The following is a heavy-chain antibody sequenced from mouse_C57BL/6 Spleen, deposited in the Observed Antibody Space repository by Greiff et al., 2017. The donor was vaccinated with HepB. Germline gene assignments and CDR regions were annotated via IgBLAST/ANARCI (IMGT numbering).Heavy chain of an antibody. D-gene: IGHD1-1*01. J-gene: IGHJ2*01. CDR2: IDPSDSYT. CDR3: ARSYYGSSYEEFDY. Sequence: VQLQQPGAELVRPGTSVKLSCKASGYTFTSYWMHWVKQRPGQGLEWIGVIDPSDSYTNYNQKFKGKATLTVDTSSSTAYMQLSSLTSEDSAVYYCARSYYGSSYEEFDYWGQGTTLTVSS. V-gene: IGHV1-59*01. CDR1: GYTFTSYW.